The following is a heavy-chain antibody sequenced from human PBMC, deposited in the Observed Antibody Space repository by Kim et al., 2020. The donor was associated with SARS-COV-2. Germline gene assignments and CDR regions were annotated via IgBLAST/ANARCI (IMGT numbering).Heavy chain of an antibody. CDR3: ARHDPYGDYVGIIDY. V-gene: IGHV4-39*01. D-gene: IGHD4-17*01. J-gene: IGHJ4*02. CDR2: IYYSGST. Sequence: SETLSLTCTVSGGSISSSSYYWGWIRQPPGKGLEWIGSIYYSGSTYYNPSLKSRVTISVEPSKNQFSLKLSSVTAADTAVYYCARHDPYGDYVGIIDYWGPGTLVTVSS. CDR1: GGSISSSSYY.